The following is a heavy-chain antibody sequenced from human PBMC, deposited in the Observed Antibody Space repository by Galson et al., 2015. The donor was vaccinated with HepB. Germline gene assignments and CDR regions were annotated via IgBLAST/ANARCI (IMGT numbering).Heavy chain of an antibody. V-gene: IGHV3-7*01. CDR2: IKQDGSEK. D-gene: IGHD3-3*01. Sequence: TFSSYWMSWVRQAPGKGLEWVANIKQDGSEKYYVDSVKGRFTISRNNAKNSLYLQMNSLRAEDTAVYYCARGESIFAPWGQGTLVTVSS. CDR1: TFSSYW. CDR3: ARGESIFAP. J-gene: IGHJ5*02.